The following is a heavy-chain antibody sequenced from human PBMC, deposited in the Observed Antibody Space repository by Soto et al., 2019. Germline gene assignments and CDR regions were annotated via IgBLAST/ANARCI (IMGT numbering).Heavy chain of an antibody. Sequence: EVQLVESGGGLVQPGGSLRLSCAASGFTFSSYGMYWARQATGKGLEWVSTIGTAGDTYYPGSVKGRFTISRENAKNSLYLQMNSLRAEDTAVYYCARGGTTVVTPIDYWGQGTLVTVSS. V-gene: IGHV3-13*01. CDR1: GFTFSSYG. D-gene: IGHD4-17*01. CDR3: ARGGTTVVTPIDY. J-gene: IGHJ4*02. CDR2: IGTAGDT.